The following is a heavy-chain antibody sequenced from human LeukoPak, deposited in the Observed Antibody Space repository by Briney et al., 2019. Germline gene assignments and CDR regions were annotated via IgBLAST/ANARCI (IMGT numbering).Heavy chain of an antibody. V-gene: IGHV4-34*01. CDR1: GGSFSGYY. CDR2: INHSGST. J-gene: IGHJ5*02. Sequence: SETLSLTCAVYGGSFSGYYWSWIRQPPGKGLEWIGEINHSGSTNYNPSHKSRVTISVDTSKNQFSLKLSSVTAADTAVYYCARGVVPAASHGYWFDPWGQGTLVTVSS. D-gene: IGHD2-2*01. CDR3: ARGVVPAASHGYWFDP.